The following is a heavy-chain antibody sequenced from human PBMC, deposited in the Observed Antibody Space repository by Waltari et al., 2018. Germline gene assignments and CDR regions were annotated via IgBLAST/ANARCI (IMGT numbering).Heavy chain of an antibody. V-gene: IGHV1-69*14. CDR1: GGTLSSYA. CDR3: ARSTVTTSDFDY. Sequence: QVQLVQSGAEVKKPGSSVKVSCKASGGTLSSYAISWVRQAPGQGREGMGGIIPIFGTANYAQKFQGRVTITADKSTSTAYMELSSLRSEDTAGYYCARSTVTTSDFDYWGQGTLVTVSS. J-gene: IGHJ4*02. D-gene: IGHD4-17*01. CDR2: IIPIFGTA.